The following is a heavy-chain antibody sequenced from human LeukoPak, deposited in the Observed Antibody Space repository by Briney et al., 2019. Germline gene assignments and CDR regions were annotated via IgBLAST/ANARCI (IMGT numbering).Heavy chain of an antibody. J-gene: IGHJ4*02. CDR1: GFTFSSYE. Sequence: GGSLRLSCAASGFTFSSYEMNWVRQAPGKGLEWVSSISLSGNSIYYADSVKGRFTISRDNADNSLYLQMNSLRPEDTAVYYCARERPYYGSRTYSASFDYWGQGTLVTVSS. V-gene: IGHV3-48*03. CDR2: ISLSGNSI. CDR3: ARERPYYGSRTYSASFDY. D-gene: IGHD3-10*01.